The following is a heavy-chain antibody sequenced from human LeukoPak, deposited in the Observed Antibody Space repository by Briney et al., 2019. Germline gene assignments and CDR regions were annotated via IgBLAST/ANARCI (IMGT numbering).Heavy chain of an antibody. CDR1: GFTFSSYS. V-gene: IGHV3-21*01. D-gene: IGHD6-19*01. Sequence: PGGALRLSCAASGFTFSSYSMSWVRQAPGKGLEWVSSITDSGSYIYYADSVKGRFTTSRDNAKNPLYLQMKRLRDEHTAVYYCARDASGWSRDVWGQGTTVTVSS. CDR2: ITDSGSYI. J-gene: IGHJ6*02. CDR3: ARDASGWSRDV.